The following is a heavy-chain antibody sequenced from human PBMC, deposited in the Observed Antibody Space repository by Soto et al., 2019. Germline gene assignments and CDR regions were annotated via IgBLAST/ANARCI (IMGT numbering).Heavy chain of an antibody. Sequence: ASVKVSCKASGYTFTSYDINWVRQATGQGLEWMGWMNPNSGNTGYAQKFQGRVTMTRNTSISTAYMELSSLRSEDTAVYYCARAKHGWFGELWYPLAFDIWGQGTMVTVSS. J-gene: IGHJ3*02. CDR2: MNPNSGNT. V-gene: IGHV1-8*01. CDR1: GYTFTSYD. D-gene: IGHD3-10*01. CDR3: ARAKHGWFGELWYPLAFDI.